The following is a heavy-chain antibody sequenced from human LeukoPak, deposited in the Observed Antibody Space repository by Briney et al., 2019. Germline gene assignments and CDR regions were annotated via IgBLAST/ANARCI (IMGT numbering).Heavy chain of an antibody. D-gene: IGHD6-19*01. V-gene: IGHV1-69*13. CDR1: GYTFTGYY. Sequence: SVKVSCKASGYTFTGYYMHWVRQAPGQGLEWMGGIIPIFGTANYAQKFQGRVTITADESTSTAYMELSSLRSEDTAVYYCARVRGSSGTYYFDYWGQGTLVTVSS. CDR2: IIPIFGTA. J-gene: IGHJ4*02. CDR3: ARVRGSSGTYYFDY.